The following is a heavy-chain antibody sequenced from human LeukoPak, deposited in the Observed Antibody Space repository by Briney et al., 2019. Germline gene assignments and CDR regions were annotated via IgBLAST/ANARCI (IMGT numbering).Heavy chain of an antibody. CDR2: ISSSSSYI. D-gene: IGHD2-15*01. J-gene: IGHJ4*02. V-gene: IGHV3-11*06. CDR1: GFTFSDYY. CDR3: ASECSGGSCYLFAVGGSSNY. Sequence: PGGSLRLSCAASGFTFSDYYMSWIRQAPGKGLEWVSSISSSSSYIYYADSVKGRFTISRDNAKNSLYLQMNSLRAEDTAVYYCASECSGGSCYLFAVGGSSNYWGQGTLVTVSS.